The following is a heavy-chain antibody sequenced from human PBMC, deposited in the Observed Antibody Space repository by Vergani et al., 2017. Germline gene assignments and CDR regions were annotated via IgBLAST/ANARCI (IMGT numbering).Heavy chain of an antibody. CDR3: ARGWYYGSGSYYNYYYYGMDV. V-gene: IGHV1-18*01. Sequence: QVQLVQSGAEVKKPGASVKVSCKASGYTFTSYGISWVRQAPGQGLEWMGWISAYNGNTNYAQKLQGRVTMTTDTSTSTAYMELRSLRSDDTAVYYCARGWYYGSGSYYNYYYYGMDVWGQGTTVTVSS. CDR2: ISAYNGNT. CDR1: GYTFTSYG. J-gene: IGHJ6*02. D-gene: IGHD3-10*01.